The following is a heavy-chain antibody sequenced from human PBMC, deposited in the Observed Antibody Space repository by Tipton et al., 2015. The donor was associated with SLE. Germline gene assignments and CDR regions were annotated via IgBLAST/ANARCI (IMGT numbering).Heavy chain of an antibody. CDR3: ARYKYCSGGSCPRWFDP. J-gene: IGHJ5*02. Sequence: TLSLTCTVSGGSISSYYWSWIRQPPGKGLEWIGYIYYSGSTNYNPSLKSRVTISADTSKNQFSLKLSSVTAADTAVYYCARYKYCSGGSCPRWFDPWGQGTLVTVSS. CDR1: GGSISSYY. CDR2: IYYSGST. V-gene: IGHV4-59*01. D-gene: IGHD2-15*01.